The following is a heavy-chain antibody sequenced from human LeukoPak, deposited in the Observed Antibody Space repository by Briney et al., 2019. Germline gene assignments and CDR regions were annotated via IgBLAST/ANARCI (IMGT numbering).Heavy chain of an antibody. J-gene: IGHJ3*02. V-gene: IGHV3-21*01. CDR2: ISSSSSYI. CDR3: ARGLDLGIVVVITAFDI. Sequence: PGGSLRLSCAASGFTFSSYSMNWVRQAPGKGLEWVSSISSSSSYIYYADSVKGRFTISRDNAKNSLYLQMNGLRAEDTAVYYCARGLDLGIVVVITAFDIWGQGTMVTVSS. CDR1: GFTFSSYS. D-gene: IGHD3-22*01.